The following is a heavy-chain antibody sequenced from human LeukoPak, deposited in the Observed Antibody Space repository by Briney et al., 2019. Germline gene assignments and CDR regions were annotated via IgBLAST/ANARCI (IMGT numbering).Heavy chain of an antibody. D-gene: IGHD6-19*01. J-gene: IGHJ4*02. CDR2: ISSRQNDI. V-gene: IGHV3-21*01. CDR1: GFTFSSFN. Sequence: GGSLRLSCAASGFTFSSFNMNWVRQTPGKGLEWVSSISSRQNDIQYADSLEGRFTVSRDNAKNSLYLQMNSLRAEDTAVYFCAREVGSGWNYFDLWGQGTLVTVSS. CDR3: AREVGSGWNYFDL.